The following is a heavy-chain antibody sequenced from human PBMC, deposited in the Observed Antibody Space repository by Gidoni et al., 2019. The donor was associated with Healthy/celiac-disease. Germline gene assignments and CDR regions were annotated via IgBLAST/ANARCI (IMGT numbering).Heavy chain of an antibody. D-gene: IGHD3-3*01. J-gene: IGHJ4*02. CDR3: TTPPIFGVPSGGY. CDR2: IRSKANSFAT. CDR1: GFTFSGSA. Sequence: EVQLVESGGGLVQPGGSLQLSCAASGFTFSGSAMHWVRQASGKGLEWVGRIRSKANSFATAYAASVKGRFTISRDDSKNTAYLQMNSLKTEDTAVYYCTTPPIFGVPSGGYWGQGTLVTVSS. V-gene: IGHV3-73*02.